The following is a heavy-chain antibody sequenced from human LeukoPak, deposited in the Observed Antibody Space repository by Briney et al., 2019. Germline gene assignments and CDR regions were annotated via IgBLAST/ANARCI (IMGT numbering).Heavy chain of an antibody. CDR3: ARRSSSGWYDFDY. CDR2: IDPSDSYT. Sequence: GESLKISCKGSGYSFTSYWISWVRQMPGKGLGWMGRIDPSDSYTNYSPSFQGHVTISADKSISTAYLQGSSLKASDTAMYYCARRSSSGWYDFDYWGQGTLVTVSS. V-gene: IGHV5-10-1*01. D-gene: IGHD6-19*01. J-gene: IGHJ4*02. CDR1: GYSFTSYW.